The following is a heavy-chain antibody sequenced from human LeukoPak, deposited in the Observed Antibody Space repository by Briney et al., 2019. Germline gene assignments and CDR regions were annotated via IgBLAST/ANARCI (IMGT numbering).Heavy chain of an antibody. CDR1: GGSISPYY. V-gene: IGHV4-59*01. CDR2: FYYSGRT. Sequence: SETLSLTCTVSGGSISPYYLSWIRQPPGKRLEWIGYFYYSGRTNYNPSLKSRVTISGDTSKSRFSLKLSSVTAADTAVYYCARSSGNYSDDAFDIWGQGTMVTVSS. D-gene: IGHD1-26*01. CDR3: ARSSGNYSDDAFDI. J-gene: IGHJ3*02.